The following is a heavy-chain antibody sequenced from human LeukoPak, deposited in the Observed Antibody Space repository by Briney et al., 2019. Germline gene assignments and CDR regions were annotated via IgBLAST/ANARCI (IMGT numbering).Heavy chain of an antibody. D-gene: IGHD4-17*01. Sequence: PSETLSLTCAVSGGSISSGGYSWSWIRQPPGKGLEWIGYIYHSGSTYYNASLKSRVTISLDRSKNQFSLKVSSVTAADTAVYYCARARYGDFDYWGQGTLVTVSS. CDR2: IYHSGST. CDR1: GGSISSGGYS. J-gene: IGHJ4*02. V-gene: IGHV4-30-2*01. CDR3: ARARYGDFDY.